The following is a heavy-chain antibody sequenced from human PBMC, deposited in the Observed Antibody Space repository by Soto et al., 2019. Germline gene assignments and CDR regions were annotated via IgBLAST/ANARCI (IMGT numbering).Heavy chain of an antibody. CDR2: IYWDDDK. V-gene: IGHV2-5*02. D-gene: IGHD6-19*01. CDR1: GFSLSTSGVG. Sequence: SGPTLVNPTQTLTLTCTFSGFSLSTSGVGVGWIRQPPGKALEWLALIYWDDDKRYSPSLKSRLTITKDTSKNQVVLTMTNMDPVDTATYYCAQGVAGTEYFQHWGQGTLVTVPQ. CDR3: AQGVAGTEYFQH. J-gene: IGHJ1*01.